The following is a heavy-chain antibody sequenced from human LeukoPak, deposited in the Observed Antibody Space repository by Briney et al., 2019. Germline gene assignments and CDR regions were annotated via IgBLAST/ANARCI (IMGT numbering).Heavy chain of an antibody. V-gene: IGHV1-2*02. J-gene: IGHJ4*02. Sequence: GASVKVSCKASGYTFSDYYTHWVRQAPGQGLEWMGWINPNSGGTRYAQQFQGRVTMTRDTSIGTAYMELRSLRSDDTAVYYCVRADPVDYWGQGTRITVSS. CDR2: INPNSGGT. CDR3: VRADPVDY. CDR1: GYTFSDYY.